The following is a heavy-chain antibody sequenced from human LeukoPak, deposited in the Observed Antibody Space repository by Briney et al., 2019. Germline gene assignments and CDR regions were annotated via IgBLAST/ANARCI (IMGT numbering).Heavy chain of an antibody. CDR3: ARGDYDTSGGGFDI. CDR1: GDNVSSNSAA. D-gene: IGHD3-22*01. Sequence: SQTLPLTCVISGDNVSSNSAAWNWIRQSPSGGLEWLGRTYYRSKWFFDYAVSMKSRLTINSDTSQSHFSLQLRSVTPEDTAVYYCARGDYDTSGGGFDIWGQGTLVTVSS. CDR2: TYYRSKWFF. V-gene: IGHV6-1*01. J-gene: IGHJ3*02.